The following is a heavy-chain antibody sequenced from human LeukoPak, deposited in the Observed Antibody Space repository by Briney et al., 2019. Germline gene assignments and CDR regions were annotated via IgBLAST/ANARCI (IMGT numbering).Heavy chain of an antibody. J-gene: IGHJ4*02. V-gene: IGHV1-18*01. Sequence: ASVKVSCKASGYTFTSYGISWVRQAPGQGLEWMGWISAYNGNTNYAQKLQGRVTMTTDTSTSTAYMELRSLRSDDTAVYYCARDSRYCSGGSCYPENDYWGQGTLVTVSS. CDR1: GYTFTSYG. D-gene: IGHD2-15*01. CDR3: ARDSRYCSGGSCYPENDY. CDR2: ISAYNGNT.